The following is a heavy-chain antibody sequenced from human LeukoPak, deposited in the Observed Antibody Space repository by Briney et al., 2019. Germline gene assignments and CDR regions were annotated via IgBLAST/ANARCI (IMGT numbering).Heavy chain of an antibody. Sequence: GESLKISCKGSGYSFTSYWIGWVRQMPGKGLEWMGIIYPGDSDTRYSPSFQGQVTISADKSISTAYLQWSSLKASDTAMYYCARMYYDYGWGSYRLATYYYGMDVWGQGTTVTVSS. V-gene: IGHV5-51*01. CDR2: IYPGDSDT. CDR3: ARMYYDYGWGSYRLATYYYGMDV. J-gene: IGHJ6*02. D-gene: IGHD3-16*02. CDR1: GYSFTSYW.